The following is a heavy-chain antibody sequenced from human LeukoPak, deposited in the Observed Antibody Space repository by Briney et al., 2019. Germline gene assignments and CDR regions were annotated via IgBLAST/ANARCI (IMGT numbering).Heavy chain of an antibody. D-gene: IGHD6-6*01. CDR1: GFTFKSYA. Sequence: GRSLRLSCSASGFTFKSYARHWVRQAPGKGLEYVSSINTNGANTYYADSVKGRFTISRDNSRNTVYVQMNSLTPEDTAVYYCVKGLDYSSSQMDSWGQGTLVTVSS. CDR3: VKGLDYSSSQMDS. V-gene: IGHV3-64*05. J-gene: IGHJ4*02. CDR2: INTNGANT.